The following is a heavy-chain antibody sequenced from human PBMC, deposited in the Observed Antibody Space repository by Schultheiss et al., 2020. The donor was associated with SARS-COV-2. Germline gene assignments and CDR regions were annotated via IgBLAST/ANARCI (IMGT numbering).Heavy chain of an antibody. Sequence: SQTLSLTCSVSGGSLRNYYWTWIRQSPGKGLEWIGFISYSGSTYYNPSLKSLVTISVDKSKNQFSLKLSSVTAADTAVYYCARALGGSSRPFDIWGQGTMVTVSS. CDR2: ISYSGST. V-gene: IGHV4-59*08. J-gene: IGHJ3*02. D-gene: IGHD1-26*01. CDR3: ARALGGSSRPFDI. CDR1: GGSLRNYY.